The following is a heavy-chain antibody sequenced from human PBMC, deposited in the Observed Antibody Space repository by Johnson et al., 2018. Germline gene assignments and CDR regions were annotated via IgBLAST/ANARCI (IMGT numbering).Heavy chain of an antibody. CDR3: AKESAAADDELSYYYCGMDV. J-gene: IGHJ6*02. V-gene: IGHV3-23*04. CDR1: GFTFSSYA. CDR2: VSGSGGST. D-gene: IGHD6-13*01. Sequence: VQLVQSGGGLVQPGGSLRLSCAASGFTFSSYAMSWVRQAPGKGLEWVSAVSGSGGSTYYADSVKGRLTISGDNSKNTWYLEMNSLRAEDTAGYYCAKESAAADDELSYYYCGMDVWGQGTTVTGSS.